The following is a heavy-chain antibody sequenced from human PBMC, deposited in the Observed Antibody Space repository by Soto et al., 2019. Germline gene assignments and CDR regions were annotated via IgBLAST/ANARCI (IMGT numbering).Heavy chain of an antibody. V-gene: IGHV3-48*02. CDR1: GFTFSSYS. D-gene: IGHD3-10*01. CDR2: ISSSSSTI. Sequence: GGYLRLSCAASGFTFSSYSMNWVRQAPGKGLEWVSYISSSSSTIYYADSVKGRFTISRDNAKNSLYLQMNSLRDEDTAVYYCARTQLVGFWSYYYYYYYGMDVWGQGTTVTVSS. J-gene: IGHJ6*02. CDR3: ARTQLVGFWSYYYYYYYGMDV.